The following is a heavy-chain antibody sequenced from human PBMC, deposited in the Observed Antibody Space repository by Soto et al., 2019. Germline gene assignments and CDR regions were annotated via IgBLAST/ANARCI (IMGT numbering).Heavy chain of an antibody. CDR1: GYTFTSYG. CDR3: ARDQRWIRHGWGLGGMDV. CDR2: ISAYHGNT. D-gene: IGHD5-18*01. V-gene: IGHV1-18*04. Sequence: ASVKVSCKASGYTFTSYGISWLRQAPGQGLEWLGWISAYHGNTNYAQKLQGRVTMTTDTSTSTAYMELRSLRSDDTAVYYCARDQRWIRHGWGLGGMDVWGQGTTVTVSS. J-gene: IGHJ6*02.